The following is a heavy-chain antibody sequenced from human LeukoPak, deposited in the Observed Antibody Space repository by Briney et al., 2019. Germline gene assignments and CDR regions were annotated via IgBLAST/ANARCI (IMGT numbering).Heavy chain of an antibody. CDR2: IYYSGST. V-gene: IGHV4-59*01. CDR3: ARGELPDYSLDY. D-gene: IGHD4-11*01. CDR1: GGSISSYS. J-gene: IGHJ4*02. Sequence: SETLSLTCTVSGGSISSYSWSWIRQPPGKGLEWIGYIYYSGSTNYNPSLKSRVTISVDTSKNQFSLKLSSVTAADTAVYYCARGELPDYSLDYWGQGTLVTVSS.